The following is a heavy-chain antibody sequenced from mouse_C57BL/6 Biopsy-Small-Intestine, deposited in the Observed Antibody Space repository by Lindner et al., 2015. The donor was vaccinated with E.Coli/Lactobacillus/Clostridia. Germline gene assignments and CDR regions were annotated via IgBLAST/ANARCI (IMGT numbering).Heavy chain of an antibody. CDR1: GYSFTGNH. CDR2: INPSTGST. J-gene: IGHJ2*01. Sequence: VQLQESGPELVKSGTSVKISCKASGYSFTGNHMNWMKQSPDKSLEWIGEINPSTGSTTFNQKFRAKATLTVDRSSSTAYMQFKSLASEDSAVYFCARREVYYFDNWGQGHHSHSLL. V-gene: IGHV1-42*01. CDR3: ARREVYYFDN.